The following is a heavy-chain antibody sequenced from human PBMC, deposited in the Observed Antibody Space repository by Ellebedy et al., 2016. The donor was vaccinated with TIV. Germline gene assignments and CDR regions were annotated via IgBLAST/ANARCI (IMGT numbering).Heavy chain of an antibody. CDR1: GYTFTGYY. D-gene: IGHD3/OR15-3a*01. J-gene: IGHJ2*01. Sequence: AASVKVSCKASGYTFTGYYMHWVRQAPGQGLEWMGWINPNSGGTNYAQKLQGRVTMTTDTSTSTAYMELRSLRSDDTAVYYCARVLGLHWYFDLWGRGTLVTVSS. CDR3: ARVLGLHWYFDL. CDR2: INPNSGGT. V-gene: IGHV1-2*02.